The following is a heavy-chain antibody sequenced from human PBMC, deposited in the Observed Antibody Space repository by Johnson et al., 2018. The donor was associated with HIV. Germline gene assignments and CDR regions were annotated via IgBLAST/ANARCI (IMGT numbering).Heavy chain of an antibody. D-gene: IGHD6-19*01. CDR2: ISYDGSNK. CDR3: ASCSKQWLVRPNAFDI. V-gene: IGHV3-30-3*01. Sequence: QVQLVESGGGVVQPGRSLRLSCAASGFTFSSYAMHWVRQAPGKGLAWVAVISYDGSNKYYADSVKGRFTISRDNSKNTLYLQMNSLRAEDTAVYYCASCSKQWLVRPNAFDIWGQGTMVTVSS. J-gene: IGHJ3*02. CDR1: GFTFSSYA.